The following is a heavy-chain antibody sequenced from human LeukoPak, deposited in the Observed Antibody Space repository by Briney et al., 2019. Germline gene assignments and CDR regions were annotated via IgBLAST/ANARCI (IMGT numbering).Heavy chain of an antibody. Sequence: GSLRLSCAASGFTVSSNYMSWIRQPPGKGLEWIGEINHSGSTNYDPSLKSRVTISVDTSKNQFSLKLSSVTAADTAVYYCARERSDYVWGSYRYTTRGYWFDPWGQGTLVTVSS. J-gene: IGHJ5*02. CDR3: ARERSDYVWGSYRYTTRGYWFDP. CDR1: GFTVSSNY. CDR2: INHSGST. D-gene: IGHD3-16*02. V-gene: IGHV4-34*01.